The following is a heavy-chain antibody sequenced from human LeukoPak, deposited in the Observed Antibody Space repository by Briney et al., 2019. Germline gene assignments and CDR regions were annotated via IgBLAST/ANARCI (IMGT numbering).Heavy chain of an antibody. J-gene: IGHJ4*02. V-gene: IGHV1-18*01. Sequence: ASVKVSRKASGYTFTSYGIRWVRQAPGQGLEWMGWISAYNGNTNYAQKLQGRVTMTTDTSTSTAYMELRSLRSDDTAVYYCARETGTRVSPDYWGQGTLVTVSS. CDR3: ARETGTRVSPDY. D-gene: IGHD1-7*01. CDR2: ISAYNGNT. CDR1: GYTFTSYG.